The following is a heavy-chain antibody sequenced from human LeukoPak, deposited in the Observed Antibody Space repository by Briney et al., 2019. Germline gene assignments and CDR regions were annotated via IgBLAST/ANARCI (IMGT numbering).Heavy chain of an antibody. V-gene: IGHV3-48*04. CDR3: AKLGRTYFDY. D-gene: IGHD3-10*01. CDR1: GFRFSSYG. J-gene: IGHJ4*02. CDR2: ISSSGSTI. Sequence: GGSLRLSCAASGFRFSSYGMHWVRQAPGKGLEWISYISSSGSTIYYADSVKGRFAISRDNAKNSLYLQMNSLRAEDTAVYYCAKLGRTYFDYGGQGTLVTVSS.